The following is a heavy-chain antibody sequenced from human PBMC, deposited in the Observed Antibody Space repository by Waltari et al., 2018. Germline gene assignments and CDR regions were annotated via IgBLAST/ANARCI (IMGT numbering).Heavy chain of an antibody. V-gene: IGHV4-39*01. CDR1: GGSISSSSYY. J-gene: IGHJ6*02. CDR2: IYYSGST. D-gene: IGHD3-3*01. CDR3: ASQTYDFWSGYYYYYGMDV. Sequence: QLQLQESGPGLVKPSETLSLTCTVSGGSISSSSYYWGWIRQPPGKGLEWIGSIYYSGSTNYNPSLKSRVTISVDTSKNQFSLKLSSVTAADTAVYYCASQTYDFWSGYYYYYGMDVWGQGTTVTVSS.